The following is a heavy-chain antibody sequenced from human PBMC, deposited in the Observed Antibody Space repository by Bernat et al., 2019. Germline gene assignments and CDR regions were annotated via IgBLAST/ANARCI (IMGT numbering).Heavy chain of an antibody. Sequence: QLQLQESGPGLVKPSETLSLTCTVSGGSISSSSYYWGWIRQPPGKGLERIGSLYYSGSTYYNPSLKSRVTISVDTSKNQFSLKLSSVTAADTAVYYCASERGVVWYSGSYHGIDYWGQGTLVTVSS. J-gene: IGHJ4*02. CDR2: LYYSGST. CDR3: ASERGVVWYSGSYHGIDY. CDR1: GGSISSSSYY. D-gene: IGHD1-26*01. V-gene: IGHV4-39*01.